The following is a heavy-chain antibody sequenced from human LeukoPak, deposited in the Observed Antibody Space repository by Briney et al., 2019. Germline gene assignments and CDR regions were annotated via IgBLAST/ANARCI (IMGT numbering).Heavy chain of an antibody. J-gene: IGHJ4*02. D-gene: IGHD1-26*01. V-gene: IGHV1-2*02. CDR3: ARDRSITEKYSGRYFHDY. CDR1: GYTFTGYY. Sequence: ASVKVSCKASGYTFTGYYLHWVRQAPGQGLEWMGWIDPNKGDTKCTQKFQGGVSMTRDTSFSTAYMELSRLTSDDTAVYYCARDRSITEKYSGRYFHDYWGQGSLVTVSS. CDR2: IDPNKGDT.